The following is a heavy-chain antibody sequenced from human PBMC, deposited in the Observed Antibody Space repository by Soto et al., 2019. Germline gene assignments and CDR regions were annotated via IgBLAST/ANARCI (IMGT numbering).Heavy chain of an antibody. CDR1: GYTFTGYY. CDR2: INPNSGGT. CDR3: AAEIGGYSSGWYE. J-gene: IGHJ4*02. V-gene: IGHV1-2*02. D-gene: IGHD6-19*01. Sequence: GASVKVSCKAFGYTFTGYYMHWVRQAPGQGLEWMGWINPNSGGTNYAQKFQGRVTMTRDTSISTAYMELSRLRSDETAVYYCAAEIGGYSSGWYEWSQGTLVTSPQ.